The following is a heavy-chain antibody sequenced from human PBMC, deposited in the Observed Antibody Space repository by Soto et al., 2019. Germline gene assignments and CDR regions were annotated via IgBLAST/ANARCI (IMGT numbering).Heavy chain of an antibody. CDR2: IIPIFGTA. CDR3: ARVRVGYSSSWFHYYYGMDV. V-gene: IGHV1-69*13. J-gene: IGHJ6*02. D-gene: IGHD6-13*01. CDR1: GGTFSSYA. Sequence: ASVKVSCKASGGTFSSYAISWVRQAPGQGLEWMGGIIPIFGTANYAQKFQGRVTITADESTSTAYMELSSLRSEDTAVYYCARVRVGYSSSWFHYYYGMDVWGQGTTVTVSS.